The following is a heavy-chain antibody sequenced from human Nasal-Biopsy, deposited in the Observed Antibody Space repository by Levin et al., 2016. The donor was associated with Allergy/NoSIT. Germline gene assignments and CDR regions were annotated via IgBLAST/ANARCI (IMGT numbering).Heavy chain of an antibody. CDR3: ARARFGSSGTYYTAQYFDL. CDR1: GYTFTTYY. V-gene: IGHV1-46*01. D-gene: IGHD3-10*01. J-gene: IGHJ2*01. Sequence: ASVKVSCKASGYTFTTYYIDWVRQAPGQGLEWMGRINPSGGRTNYAQKFQGRVTMTSNMSTNTVYMDLSSLRSEDTAVYYCARARFGSSGTYYTAQYFDLWGRGTLVAVSS. CDR2: INPSGGRT.